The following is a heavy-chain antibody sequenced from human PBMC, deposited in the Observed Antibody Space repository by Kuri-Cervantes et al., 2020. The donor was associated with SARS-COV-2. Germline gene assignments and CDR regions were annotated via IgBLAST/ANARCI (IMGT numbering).Heavy chain of an antibody. Sequence: GESLKISCAASGFTFSSYGMHWVRQAPGKGLEWVAFIRYDGSNKYYADSVKGRFTISRDNSKNTLYLQMNSLRAEDTAVYYCAKALLLYPDYWGQGTLVTVSS. V-gene: IGHV3-30*02. J-gene: IGHJ4*02. CDR3: AKALLLYPDY. D-gene: IGHD2-2*02. CDR1: GFTFSSYG. CDR2: IRYDGSNK.